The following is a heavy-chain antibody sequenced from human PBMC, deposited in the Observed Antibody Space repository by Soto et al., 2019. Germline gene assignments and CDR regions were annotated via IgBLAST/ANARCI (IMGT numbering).Heavy chain of an antibody. V-gene: IGHV3-11*06. Sequence: QVQVVESGRGLVTPAGSLRLYCAAYGFTFSDYYMSWIRQAPGKGLEWVSGINSSSTYTNYADSVKGRFTISRGNDKNSLYLQMSSLRAEDTAVYYCARIVYVINWFDPWGQGTLVTVSS. CDR1: GFTFSDYY. CDR2: INSSSTYT. J-gene: IGHJ5*02. D-gene: IGHD3-16*01. CDR3: ARIVYVINWFDP.